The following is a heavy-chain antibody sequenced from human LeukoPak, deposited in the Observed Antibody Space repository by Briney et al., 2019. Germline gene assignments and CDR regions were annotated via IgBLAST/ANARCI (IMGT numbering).Heavy chain of an antibody. Sequence: SETPSLTCTVSGGSISSSSYYWGWIRQPPGKGLEWIGGISYSGSTYYNPSLKSRVTISVDTSKNQFSLKLSSVTAADTAVYYCVRVAYYYDSSGYHGTFDYWGQGTLVTVCS. J-gene: IGHJ4*02. V-gene: IGHV4-39*01. D-gene: IGHD3-22*01. CDR2: ISYSGST. CDR3: VRVAYYYDSSGYHGTFDY. CDR1: GGSISSSSYY.